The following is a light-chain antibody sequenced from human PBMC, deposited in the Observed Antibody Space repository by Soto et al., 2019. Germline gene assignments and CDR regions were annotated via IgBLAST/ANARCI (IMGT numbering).Light chain of an antibody. CDR1: SSNIGSNA. J-gene: IGLJ3*02. CDR2: SNN. CDR3: AAWDDSLSGYV. V-gene: IGLV1-44*01. Sequence: QSVLTQPPSASGTPGQRVTISCSGGSSNIGSNAVTWYQQLPGTAPKILIYSNNQRPSGVPDRFSGSKSGTSASLAISGLQSEDEAEYYCAAWDDSLSGYVFCRGTTLTVL.